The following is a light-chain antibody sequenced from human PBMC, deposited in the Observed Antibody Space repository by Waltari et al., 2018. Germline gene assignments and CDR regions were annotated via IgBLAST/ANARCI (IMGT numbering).Light chain of an antibody. CDR3: QSYDSSLTGFWV. J-gene: IGLJ3*02. V-gene: IGLV1-40*01. CDR2: GSI. Sequence: QSLLTQPPSVSGAPGQRITISCTGSRSNIGAGYEVHWYQQFPGTPPKLLIFGSINRASGVPDRGSGSKAGTWASLGMTGLQREDEADYYCQSYDSSLTGFWVFGGGTKLTVV. CDR1: RSNIGAGYE.